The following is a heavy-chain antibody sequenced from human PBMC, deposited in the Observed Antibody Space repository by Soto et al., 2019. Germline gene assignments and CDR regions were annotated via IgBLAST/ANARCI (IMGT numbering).Heavy chain of an antibody. CDR1: GYTFTSYG. V-gene: IGHV1-18*03. CDR2: ISAYNGNT. J-gene: IGHJ5*02. CDR3: ARFVVVVAAHSAGWLDP. Sequence: QVQLVQSGAEVKKPGASVKVSCKASGYTFTSYGISWVRQAPGQGLEWMGWISAYNGNTNYAQKLQGRVTMTTDTATRTAYMGLRSLRSDAMAVYYCARFVVVVAAHSAGWLDPWGQGTLVTVSS. D-gene: IGHD2-15*01.